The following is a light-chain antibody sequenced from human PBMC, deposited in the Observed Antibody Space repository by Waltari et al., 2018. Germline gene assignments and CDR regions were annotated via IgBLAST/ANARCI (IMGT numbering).Light chain of an antibody. CDR3: QQYNNWPPYT. CDR1: QGISSY. Sequence: AIRMTQSPSSLSASTGDRVTITCRASQGISSYLAWYQQKPGKAPKLLIYAASTLQNGVPSRFSGSGSGTDFTLTISCLQSEDFATYYCQQYNNWPPYTFGQGTKLEIK. J-gene: IGKJ2*01. CDR2: AAS. V-gene: IGKV1-8*01.